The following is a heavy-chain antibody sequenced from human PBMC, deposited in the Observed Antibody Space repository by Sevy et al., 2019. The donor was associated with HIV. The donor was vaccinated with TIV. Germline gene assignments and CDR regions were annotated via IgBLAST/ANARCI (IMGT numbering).Heavy chain of an antibody. J-gene: IGHJ3*02. D-gene: IGHD3-10*01. Sequence: GGSLRLSCAASGFTFSSYSMNWVRQAPGKGLEYLSYITSSSRSIYYADSVMGRFTISRDNAKNSLYLQMNSLRDEDTAVYYCARDYKYAFDIWGQGTMVTVSS. CDR2: ITSSSRSI. CDR1: GFTFSSYS. CDR3: ARDYKYAFDI. V-gene: IGHV3-48*02.